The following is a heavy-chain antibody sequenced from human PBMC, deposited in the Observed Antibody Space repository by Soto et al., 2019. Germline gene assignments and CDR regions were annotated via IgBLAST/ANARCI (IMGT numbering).Heavy chain of an antibody. CDR3: AKDQDYDFWSGYSDY. J-gene: IGHJ4*02. CDR1: GFTFSSYA. V-gene: IGHV3-23*01. Sequence: TVGSLRLSCAASGFTFSSYAMSWVRQAPGKGLEWVSAISGSGGSTYYADSVKGRFTISRDNSKNTLYLQMNSLRAEDTAVYYCAKDQDYDFWSGYSDYWGQGTLVTVSS. CDR2: ISGSGGST. D-gene: IGHD3-3*01.